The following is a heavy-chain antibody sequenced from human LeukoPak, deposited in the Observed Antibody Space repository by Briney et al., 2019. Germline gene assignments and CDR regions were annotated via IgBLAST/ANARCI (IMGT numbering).Heavy chain of an antibody. V-gene: IGHV3-7*01. CDR3: ARLYSTGWYGGPDY. D-gene: IGHD6-19*01. Sequence: GGSLRLSCAASGFTFSSYWMSWVRQAPGKGLEWVANIKQDGSEKYYVDSVKGRFTISRDNAKNSLYLQMNSLRAEDTAVYYCARLYSTGWYGGPDYWGQGTLVAVSS. CDR2: IKQDGSEK. J-gene: IGHJ4*02. CDR1: GFTFSSYW.